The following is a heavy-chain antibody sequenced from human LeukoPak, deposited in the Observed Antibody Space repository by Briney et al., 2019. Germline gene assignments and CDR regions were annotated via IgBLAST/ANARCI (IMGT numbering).Heavy chain of an antibody. CDR1: GGSISSSSYY. D-gene: IGHD6-13*01. V-gene: IGHV4-39*01. J-gene: IGHJ5*02. CDR3: ASYSSSWYLWFDP. Sequence: SETLSLTCTVSGGSISSSSYYWGWIRQPPGKGLEWIGSIYYSGSTYYNPSLKSRVTISVDTSKNQFSLKLSSVTAADTAVYYCASYSSSWYLWFDPWGQGTLVTVSS. CDR2: IYYSGST.